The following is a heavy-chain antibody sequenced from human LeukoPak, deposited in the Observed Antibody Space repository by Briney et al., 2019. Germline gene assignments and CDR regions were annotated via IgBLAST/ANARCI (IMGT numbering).Heavy chain of an antibody. D-gene: IGHD6-19*01. J-gene: IGHJ4*02. V-gene: IGHV3-23*01. Sequence: PGGSLRLSCAASGFTISTNYMSWVRQAPGKGLEWVSGLSGSGDTTYYADSVRGRFTISRDNSKNTVYLQMNSLRDDDTAVYYCAKRGIAVAGFDYWGQGTLVTVSS. CDR3: AKRGIAVAGFDY. CDR1: GFTISTNY. CDR2: LSGSGDTT.